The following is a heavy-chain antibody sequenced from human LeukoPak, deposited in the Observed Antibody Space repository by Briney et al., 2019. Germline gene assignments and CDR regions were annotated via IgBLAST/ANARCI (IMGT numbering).Heavy chain of an antibody. CDR1: GYTFTGYY. CDR3: ARDLGGGGAFDI. V-gene: IGHV1-2*02. J-gene: IGHJ3*02. CDR2: ISPNSGGT. Sequence: ASVKVSCKASGYTFTGYYMHWVRQAPGQGLEWMGWISPNSGGTNYAQKFQGRVTMTRETSISTAYMELSRLRSDDTAVYYCARDLGGGGAFDIWGQGTMVTVSS. D-gene: IGHD3-16*01.